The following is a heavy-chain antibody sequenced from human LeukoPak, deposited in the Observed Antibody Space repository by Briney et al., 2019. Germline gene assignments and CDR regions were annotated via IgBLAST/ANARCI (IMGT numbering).Heavy chain of an antibody. CDR2: IYYSGST. J-gene: IGHJ5*02. CDR3: ARLAYSGYGWFDP. Sequence: SETLSLTCTVSGGSTSSYYWSWIRQPPGKGLEWIGYIYYSGSTNYNPSLKSRVTISVDTSKNQFSLKLSSVTAADTAVYYCARLAYSGYGWFDPWGQGTLVTVSS. CDR1: GGSTSSYY. D-gene: IGHD5-12*01. V-gene: IGHV4-59*08.